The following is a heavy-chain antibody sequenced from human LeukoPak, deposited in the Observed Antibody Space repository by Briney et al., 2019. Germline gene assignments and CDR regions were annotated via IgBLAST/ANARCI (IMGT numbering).Heavy chain of an antibody. J-gene: IGHJ3*02. Sequence: PSETLSLTCTVSGGSIISSNYSWGWVRQPPGKGLEWIGTIYYSGSTYYNPSLKSRVTIYVDTSKNRFSLKLNSVTAADTAVYFCAGRHIVGATDAFDIWGQGTLVTVSS. V-gene: IGHV4-39*01. CDR2: IYYSGST. CDR1: GGSIISSNYS. D-gene: IGHD1-26*01. CDR3: AGRHIVGATDAFDI.